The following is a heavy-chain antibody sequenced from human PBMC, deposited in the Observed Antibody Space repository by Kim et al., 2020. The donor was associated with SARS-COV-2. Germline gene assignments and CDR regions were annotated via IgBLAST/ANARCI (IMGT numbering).Heavy chain of an antibody. CDR3: AREVSYDSSGYYPYYFDY. Sequence: GGSLRLSCAASGFTVSSNYMSWVRQAPGKGLEWVSVIYSGGSTSYAASVKGRFTISRDNSNNTLYLQMNSLRAEDTAVYYCAREVSYDSSGYYPYYFDYWGQGTLVTVSS. J-gene: IGHJ4*02. D-gene: IGHD3-22*01. CDR1: GFTVSSNY. V-gene: IGHV3-53*01. CDR2: IYSGGST.